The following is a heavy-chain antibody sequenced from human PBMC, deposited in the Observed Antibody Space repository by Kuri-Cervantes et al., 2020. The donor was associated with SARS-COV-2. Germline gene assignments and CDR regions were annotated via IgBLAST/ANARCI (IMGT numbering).Heavy chain of an antibody. Sequence: GESLKISCTASGFTFGDYAMSWVRQAPGKGLEWVGSIRSKAYGGTTEFAASVKGRFTISRDDSKSIAYLQMNSLKTEDTAVYYCTRYDFWSGYYHDYWGQGTLVTVSS. D-gene: IGHD3-3*01. CDR2: IRSKAYGGTT. CDR3: TRYDFWSGYYHDY. CDR1: GFTFGDYA. J-gene: IGHJ4*02. V-gene: IGHV3-49*04.